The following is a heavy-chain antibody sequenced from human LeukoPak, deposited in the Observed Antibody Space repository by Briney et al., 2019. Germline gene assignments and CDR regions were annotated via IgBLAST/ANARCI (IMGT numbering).Heavy chain of an antibody. J-gene: IGHJ4*02. CDR1: GGSISSSNW. CDR3: AKTTKRYDILTGYYLRLTQSRYYFDY. V-gene: IGHV4-4*02. D-gene: IGHD3-9*01. CDR2: ISYSGNT. Sequence: PSETLSLTCAVSGGSISSSNWWSWVRQPPGKGLEWIGFISYSGNTNYNPSLKSRVTISVDTSKNQFSLKLSSVTAADTAVYYCAKTTKRYDILTGYYLRLTQSRYYFDYWGQGTLVTVSS.